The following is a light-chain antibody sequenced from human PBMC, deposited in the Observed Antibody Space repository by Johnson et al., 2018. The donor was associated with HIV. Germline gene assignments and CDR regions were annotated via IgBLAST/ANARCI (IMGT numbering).Light chain of an antibody. Sequence: QSVLTQPPSVSAAPGQKVTISCSGSCPNIGNTYVSWYQHLQGTAPNLLIYETNKRPSGIPDRFSGSKSGPSAPLGITGPQTGDEADYYCGTWDSSLSVYVIDTETKGTVL. CDR1: CPNIGNTY. J-gene: IGLJ1*01. CDR2: ETN. V-gene: IGLV1-51*02. CDR3: GTWDSSLSVYV.